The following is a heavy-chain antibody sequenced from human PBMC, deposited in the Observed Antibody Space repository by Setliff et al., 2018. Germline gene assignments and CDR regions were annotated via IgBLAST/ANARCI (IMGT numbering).Heavy chain of an antibody. CDR1: RYTFTSYY. V-gene: IGHV1-46*01. CDR3: ARVAPHYYDSSGPSFDY. D-gene: IGHD3-22*01. J-gene: IGHJ4*02. CDR2: INPSGGST. Sequence: GASVKVSCKASRYTFTSYYMHWVRQAPGQGLEWMGIINPSGGSTSYAQKFQGRVTMTRDTSTSTVYMELSSLRSEDTAVYYCARVAPHYYDSSGPSFDYWGQGTLVTVSS.